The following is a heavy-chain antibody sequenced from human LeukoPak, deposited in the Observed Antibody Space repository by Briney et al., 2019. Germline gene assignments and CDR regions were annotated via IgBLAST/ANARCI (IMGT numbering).Heavy chain of an antibody. CDR1: GYTFTSYG. V-gene: IGHV1-69*04. J-gene: IGHJ4*02. Sequence: ASVKVSCKASGYTFTSYGISWVRQAPGQGLEWMGRIIPILGIANYAQKFQGRVTITADKSTSTAYMELSSLRSEDTAVYYCASSDPGYCSGGSCYLFDYWGQGTLVTVSS. CDR3: ASSDPGYCSGGSCYLFDY. D-gene: IGHD2-15*01. CDR2: IIPILGIA.